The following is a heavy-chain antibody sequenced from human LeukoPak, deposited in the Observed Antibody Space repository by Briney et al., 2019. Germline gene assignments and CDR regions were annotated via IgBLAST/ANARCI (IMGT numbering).Heavy chain of an antibody. Sequence: ASVKVSCKTSGFTLADYYMHWVRQAPGQGLEWMGWINPNSGGTNYAQKFQGRVTMTRDTAISTAYMELSRLRSDDTAVYYCARGTVTLRRSSAFDIWGQGTMVTVSS. V-gene: IGHV1-2*02. CDR3: ARGTVTLRRSSAFDI. CDR2: INPNSGGT. J-gene: IGHJ3*02. D-gene: IGHD4-17*01. CDR1: GFTLADYY.